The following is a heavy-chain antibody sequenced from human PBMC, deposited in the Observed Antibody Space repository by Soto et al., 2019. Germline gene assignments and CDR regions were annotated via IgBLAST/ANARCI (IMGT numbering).Heavy chain of an antibody. CDR2: ISYSGST. J-gene: IGHJ2*01. D-gene: IGHD1-7*01. CDR1: GGSISSGEYY. Sequence: PSETLSLTCTVSGGSISSGEYYWTWIRQPPGKGLEWIGYISYSGSTHYSPSLKSRVSITVDTSKNQFSLQLSSVTAADTAVYYCANFNGYFDLWGRGTLVTVS. CDR3: ANFNGYFDL. V-gene: IGHV4-30-4*02.